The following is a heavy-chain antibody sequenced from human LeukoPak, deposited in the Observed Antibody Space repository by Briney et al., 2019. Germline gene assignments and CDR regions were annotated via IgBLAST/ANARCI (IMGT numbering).Heavy chain of an antibody. J-gene: IGHJ4*02. V-gene: IGHV1-8*01. Sequence: ASVKVSCKASGYTFISFYLHWVRQAPGQGLEWMGWMNPNSGNTGYAQKFQGRVTMTRNTSISTAYMELSSLRSEDTAVYYCARGPFGGSYDYWGQGTLVTVSS. CDR2: MNPNSGNT. CDR3: ARGPFGGSYDY. D-gene: IGHD1-26*01. CDR1: GYTFISFY.